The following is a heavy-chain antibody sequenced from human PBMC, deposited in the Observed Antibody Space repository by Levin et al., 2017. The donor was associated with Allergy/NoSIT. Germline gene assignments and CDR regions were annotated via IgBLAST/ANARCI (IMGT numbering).Heavy chain of an antibody. Sequence: GESLKISCTGSGFTFGDYALSWVRQAPGKGLEWVGFIRNKAHGGTTEYAASVKGRLTIPRDDSKSIAYLQMNSLKTEDTAVYFCARGGPPNYDYNWGSYRDGYFDYWGQGTLVTVSS. CDR2: IRNKAHGGTT. D-gene: IGHD3-16*02. CDR3: ARGGPPNYDYNWGSYRDGYFDY. CDR1: GFTFGDYA. V-gene: IGHV3-49*04. J-gene: IGHJ4*02.